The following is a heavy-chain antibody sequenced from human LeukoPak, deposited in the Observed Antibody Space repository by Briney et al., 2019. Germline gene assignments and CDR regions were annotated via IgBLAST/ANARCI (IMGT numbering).Heavy chain of an antibody. V-gene: IGHV4-61*01. CDR2: IYYSGST. CDR1: GGSVSSGSYY. CDR3: ARQGGYCSGGSCYSDQLDY. D-gene: IGHD2-15*01. Sequence: SETLSLTCTVSGGSVSSGSYYWSWIRQPPGKGLEWIGYIYYSGSTNYNPSLKSRVTISVDTSKNQFSLKLSSVTAADTAVYYCARQGGYCSGGSCYSDQLDYWGQGTLVTVSS. J-gene: IGHJ4*02.